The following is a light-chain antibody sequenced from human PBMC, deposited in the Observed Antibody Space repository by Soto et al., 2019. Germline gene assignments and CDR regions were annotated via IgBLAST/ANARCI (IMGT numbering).Light chain of an antibody. CDR2: EVN. CDR1: SSDVGGYNY. Sequence: QSALTQPASVSGSPGQSITISCTGTSSDVGGYNYVSWYQQHPGKAPKLMIYEVNNRPSGVSNRFSGSESGNTASLTISGLQAEDEAYYYCSSYTSNSARLFGGGTKLTVL. J-gene: IGLJ2*01. CDR3: SSYTSNSARL. V-gene: IGLV2-14*01.